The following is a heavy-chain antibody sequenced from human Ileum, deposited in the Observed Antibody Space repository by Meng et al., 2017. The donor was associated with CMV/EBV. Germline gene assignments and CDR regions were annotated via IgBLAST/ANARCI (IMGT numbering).Heavy chain of an antibody. V-gene: IGHV4-4*07. CDR3: AREKSSCTSSTCYGVDS. Sequence: QGRLQGSGPGLVKPSETLSPTCTVSDGSISSYYWSWIRQSAGKGLEWIGRIHTSGTTNYNPSLKSRVTLSLDTSKDQFSLKLTSVTAADTAVYYCAREKSSCTSSTCYGVDSWGQGTLVTVSS. CDR2: IHTSGTT. CDR1: DGSISSYY. D-gene: IGHD2-2*01. J-gene: IGHJ4*02.